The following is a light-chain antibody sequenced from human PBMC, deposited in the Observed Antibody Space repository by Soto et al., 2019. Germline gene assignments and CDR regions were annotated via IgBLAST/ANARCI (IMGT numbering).Light chain of an antibody. V-gene: IGKV3D-15*01. Sequence: EISMTLSPATLSVSPGESATLSCRASQSVSNNLTWYQQKPGQPPRLLIYGASTRATGIPDRFSGSGSGTDFTLTISRLEPEDFAVYYCQQYHSSPVTFGQGTKV. CDR2: GAS. CDR1: QSVSNN. J-gene: IGKJ1*01. CDR3: QQYHSSPVT.